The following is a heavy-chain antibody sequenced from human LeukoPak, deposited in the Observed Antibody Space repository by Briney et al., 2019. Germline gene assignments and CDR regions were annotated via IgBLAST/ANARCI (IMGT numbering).Heavy chain of an antibody. CDR3: ARWIAAAGLVADY. CDR1: GFTFSSYG. CDR2: IWYDGSNK. J-gene: IGHJ4*02. V-gene: IGHV3-33*01. Sequence: GGSLRLSCAASGFTFSSYGMHWVRQAPGKGLEWVAVIWYDGSNKYYTDSVKGRFTISRDNSKNTLYLQMNSLRAEDTAVYYCARWIAAAGLVADYWGQGTLVTVSS. D-gene: IGHD6-13*01.